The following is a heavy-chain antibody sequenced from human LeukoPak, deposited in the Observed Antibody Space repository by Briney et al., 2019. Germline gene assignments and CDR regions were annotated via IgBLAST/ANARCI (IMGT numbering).Heavy chain of an antibody. D-gene: IGHD2-21*02. CDR2: ISSSSYI. CDR1: GFTFSSYS. CDR3: ARESPACGEDCYFDY. J-gene: IGHJ4*02. Sequence: GGSLRLSCAASGFTFSSYSMNWVRQAPGKGLEWVSSISSSSYIYYADSVKGRFTISRDNAKNSLYLQMNSLRAEDTAVYYCARESPACGEDCYFDYWGQGTLVTVSS. V-gene: IGHV3-21*01.